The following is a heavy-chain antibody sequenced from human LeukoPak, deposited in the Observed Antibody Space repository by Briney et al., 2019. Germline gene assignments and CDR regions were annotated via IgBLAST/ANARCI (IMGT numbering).Heavy chain of an antibody. CDR1: GFTFSSYA. CDR3: ARSSITYYDILTGPYYFDY. CDR2: ISGSSVAT. J-gene: IGHJ4*02. D-gene: IGHD3-9*01. V-gene: IGHV3-23*01. Sequence: GGSLRLSCAGSGFTFSSYAMAWVRQAPGKGLEWVSTISGSSVATYYADSVKGRFTISRDNAKNSLYLQMNSLRDEDTAVYYCARSSITYYDILTGPYYFDYWGQGTLVTVSS.